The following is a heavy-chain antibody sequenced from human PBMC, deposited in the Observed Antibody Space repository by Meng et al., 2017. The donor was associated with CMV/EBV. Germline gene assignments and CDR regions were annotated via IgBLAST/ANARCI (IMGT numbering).Heavy chain of an antibody. J-gene: IGHJ4*02. CDR1: YWFLCVYY. V-gene: IGHV4-34*01. D-gene: IGHD3-10*01. CDR3: ARESMVRGED. CDR2: INHIGRT. Sequence: VALQQLAAGLLKLSWTPSLNCDVYYWFLCVYYWTWLRQAPGSGLECIAEINHIGRTIYDPPPKRRVTISVEMSKKQFSLKLSSVTAEDTAVYYCARESMVRGEDWGQGTLVTVSS.